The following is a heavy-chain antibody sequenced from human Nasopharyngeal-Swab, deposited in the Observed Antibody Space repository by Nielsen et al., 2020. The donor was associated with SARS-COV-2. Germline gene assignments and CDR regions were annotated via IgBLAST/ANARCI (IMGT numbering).Heavy chain of an antibody. D-gene: IGHD3-9*01. CDR1: GVTFSSYG. Sequence: GESLKISCAASGVTFSSYGMHWVRQAPGKGLEWVAVIWYDGSNKYYADSVKGRFTISGDNSKNTLYLQMNSLRAEDTAVYYCAREDYDILTGYYQDYYYYYGMDVWGQGTTVTVSS. V-gene: IGHV3-33*01. J-gene: IGHJ6*02. CDR2: IWYDGSNK. CDR3: AREDYDILTGYYQDYYYYYGMDV.